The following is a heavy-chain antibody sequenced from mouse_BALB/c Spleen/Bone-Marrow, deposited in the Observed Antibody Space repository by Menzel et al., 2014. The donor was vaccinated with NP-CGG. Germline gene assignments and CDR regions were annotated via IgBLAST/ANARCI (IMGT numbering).Heavy chain of an antibody. CDR2: ISYSGST. J-gene: IGHJ2*01. Sequence: VQLKQSGPGLVKPSQSLSLTCTVTGYSIISDYAWNWIRQFPGNKLEWMGYISYSGSTSYNPSLKSRISITRDTSKNQFFLQLNSVTTEDTATYYCARDNYYGSSYWGQGTTLTVSS. CDR3: ARDNYYGSSY. V-gene: IGHV3-2*02. D-gene: IGHD1-1*01. CDR1: GYSIISDYA.